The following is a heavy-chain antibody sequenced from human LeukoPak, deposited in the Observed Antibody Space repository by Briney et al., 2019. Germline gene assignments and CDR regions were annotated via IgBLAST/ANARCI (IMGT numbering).Heavy chain of an antibody. CDR2: IIPILGIA. V-gene: IGHV1-69*04. J-gene: IGHJ6*02. Sequence: GASVKVSCKASGGTFSSYAISWVRQAPGQGLEWMGRIIPILGIANYAQKFQGRVTITADKSTCTAYMELSSLRSEDTAVYYCARVNPITMVRGVTENYYGMDVWGQGTTVTVSS. D-gene: IGHD3-10*01. CDR3: ARVNPITMVRGVTENYYGMDV. CDR1: GGTFSSYA.